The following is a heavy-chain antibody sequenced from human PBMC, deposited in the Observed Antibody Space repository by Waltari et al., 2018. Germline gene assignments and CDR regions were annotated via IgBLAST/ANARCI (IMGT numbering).Heavy chain of an antibody. Sequence: QVQLQESGPGLVKPSETLSLTCTVSGGSISSHYWSWIRQPPGKGLEWIGYIYYSGSTNYNPSLKSRVTISVDTSKNQFSLKLSSVTAADTAVYYCARHVYSGSYTFDYWGQGTLVTVSS. D-gene: IGHD1-26*01. CDR1: GGSISSHY. CDR2: IYYSGST. J-gene: IGHJ4*02. V-gene: IGHV4-59*11. CDR3: ARHVYSGSYTFDY.